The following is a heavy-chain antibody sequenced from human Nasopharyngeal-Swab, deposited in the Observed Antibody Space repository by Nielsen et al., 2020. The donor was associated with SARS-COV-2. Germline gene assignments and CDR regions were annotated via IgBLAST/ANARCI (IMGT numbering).Heavy chain of an antibody. V-gene: IGHV1-3*01. CDR1: GYTFTSYA. J-gene: IGHJ6*02. Sequence: ASVKVSCKASGYTFTSYAMHWVRQAPGQRLEWMGWINAGNGNTKYSQKLQGRVTMTTDTSTSTAYMELRGLRSDDTAVYYCARDRGLGEWLLYYYYGMDVWGQGTTVTVSS. D-gene: IGHD3-3*01. CDR2: INAGNGNT. CDR3: ARDRGLGEWLLYYYYGMDV.